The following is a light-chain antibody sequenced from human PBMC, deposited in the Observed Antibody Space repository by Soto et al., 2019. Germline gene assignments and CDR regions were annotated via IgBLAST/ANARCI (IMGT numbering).Light chain of an antibody. CDR3: GTWDSSLSAAV. Sequence: QSVLTQPPSVSAAPGQKVTISCSGSSSNIGNNYVSWYQQLPGTAPKLLIYDNNKRPSGIPDRFSGSKSGTSATLGITGLQTGDELDYYCGTWDSSLSAAVFGGGTQLTVL. J-gene: IGLJ7*01. CDR2: DNN. CDR1: SSNIGNNY. V-gene: IGLV1-51*01.